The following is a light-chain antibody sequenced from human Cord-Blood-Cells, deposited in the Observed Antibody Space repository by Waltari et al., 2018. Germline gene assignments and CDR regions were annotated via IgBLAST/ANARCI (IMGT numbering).Light chain of an antibody. CDR3: QSADSSGTYPVV. CDR2: KDR. V-gene: IGLV3-25*02. J-gene: IGLJ2*01. CDR1: ALPKQY. Sequence: SYELTQSPSVSVSPGQTARITCSGDALPKQYAYWYQQKPGQAPVLVIYKDRERPSGIPERFSGSSSGTTGTLTISGVQAEDEADYYCQSADSSGTYPVVFGGGTKLTVL.